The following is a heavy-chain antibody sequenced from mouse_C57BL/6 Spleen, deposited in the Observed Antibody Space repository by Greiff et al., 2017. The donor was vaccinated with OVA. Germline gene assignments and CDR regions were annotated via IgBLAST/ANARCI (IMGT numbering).Heavy chain of an antibody. J-gene: IGHJ3*01. D-gene: IGHD3-2*02. V-gene: IGHV1-82*01. CDR2: IYPGDGDT. CDR3: AKEQLRLQGFGY. CDR1: GYAFSSSW. Sequence: QVQLKQSGPELVKPGASVKISCKASGYAFSSSWMNWVKQRPGKGLEWIGRIYPGDGDTNYNGKFKGKATLTADKSSSTAYMQLSSLTSEDSAVYFCAKEQLRLQGFGYWGQGTLVTVSA.